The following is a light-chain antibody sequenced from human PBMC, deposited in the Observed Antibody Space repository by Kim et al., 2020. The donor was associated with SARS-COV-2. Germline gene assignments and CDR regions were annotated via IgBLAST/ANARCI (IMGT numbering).Light chain of an antibody. CDR2: DAS. J-gene: IGKJ4*01. V-gene: IGKV1D-13*01. Sequence: ASGGDRVTITCRASQGISSALVWFQQKPGRAPTVLIYDASTLESGVPSRFSGSGSGTDFTLTISSLQPEDFATYYCQQYNDYPRTFGGGTKVDIK. CDR1: QGISSA. CDR3: QQYNDYPRT.